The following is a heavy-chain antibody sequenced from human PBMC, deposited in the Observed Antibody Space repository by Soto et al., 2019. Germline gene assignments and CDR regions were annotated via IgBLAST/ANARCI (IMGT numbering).Heavy chain of an antibody. V-gene: IGHV4-4*02. J-gene: IGHJ6*02. D-gene: IGHD3-3*01. CDR1: GGSISSSNW. CDR3: ARYDFWSGYNEGNYYYYGMDV. CDR2: IYHSGST. Sequence: PSETLSLTCAVSGGSISSSNWWSWVRQPPGKGLEWIGEIYHSGSTNYNPSLKSRVTISVDKSKNQFSLKLSSVTAADTAVYYCARYDFWSGYNEGNYYYYGMDVWGQGTTVTVSS.